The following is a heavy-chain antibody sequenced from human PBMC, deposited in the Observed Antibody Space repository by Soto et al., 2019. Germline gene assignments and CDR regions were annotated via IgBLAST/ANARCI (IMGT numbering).Heavy chain of an antibody. V-gene: IGHV3-30-3*01. CDR1: GFTCSRYV. CDR3: ARNGGNQYYGMDV. Sequence: PGGSLRLSCAASGFTCSRYVMHWVRQAPGKGLEWVAVISYDGSNKYYADSVKGRFTISRDNSKNTLYLQMNSLRAEDTAVYYCARNGGNQYYGMDVWGQGTTVTVSS. CDR2: ISYDGSNK. J-gene: IGHJ6*02. D-gene: IGHD3-16*01.